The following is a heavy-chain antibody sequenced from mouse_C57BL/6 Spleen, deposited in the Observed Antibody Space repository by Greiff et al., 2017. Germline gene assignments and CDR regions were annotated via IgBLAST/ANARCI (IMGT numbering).Heavy chain of an antibody. CDR1: GFNIKNTY. D-gene: IGHD1-1*01. CDR2: IDPANGNP. V-gene: IGHV14-3*01. J-gene: IGHJ1*03. Sequence: EVQLQQSVAELVRPGASVKLSCTASGFNIKNTYMHWVKQRPEQGLEWIGRIDPANGNPKYAPKFQGKATITADTSANTAYLQLSSLTSEDTAIYYGANYYGSSHWYFDVWGTGTTVTVSS. CDR3: ANYYGSSHWYFDV.